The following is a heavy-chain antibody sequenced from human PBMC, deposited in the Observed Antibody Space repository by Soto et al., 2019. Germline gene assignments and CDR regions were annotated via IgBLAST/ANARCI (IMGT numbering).Heavy chain of an antibody. J-gene: IGHJ4*02. CDR3: ARINKGYGTDS. CDR1: GGSISSSSYY. D-gene: IGHD5-18*01. V-gene: IGHV4-39*01. CDR2: IDYTGNT. Sequence: SETLSLTCTVSGGSISSSSYYWGCIRQPPGKGLEWIASIDYTGNTFYNPSLTSRVTISVDTSKNQFSLKVTSVTAADTAVYYCARINKGYGTDSWGQGTLVTVPQ.